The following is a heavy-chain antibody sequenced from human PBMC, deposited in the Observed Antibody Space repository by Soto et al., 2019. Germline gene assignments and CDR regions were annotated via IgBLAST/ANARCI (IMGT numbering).Heavy chain of an antibody. Sequence: GGSLELGSASSGFTVTNYVMSWVRQAPGKGLEWVSSISAGGSNTYYADSLKGRFTISRDNSKNTLYLQMTGLRVEDTAVYFCAKDDSTVSRPWDVWGQGTTVTVSS. CDR1: GFTVTNYV. J-gene: IGHJ6*02. D-gene: IGHD5-18*01. V-gene: IGHV3-23*01. CDR3: AKDDSTVSRPWDV. CDR2: ISAGGSNT.